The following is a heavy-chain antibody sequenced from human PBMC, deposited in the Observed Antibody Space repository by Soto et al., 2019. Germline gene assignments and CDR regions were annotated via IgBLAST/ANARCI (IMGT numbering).Heavy chain of an antibody. D-gene: IGHD6-6*01. Sequence: PSETLSLTCTVSVGSSSSYYWSWIRQPPGKGLEWIGYIYYSGSTNYNPSLKSRVTISVDTSKNQFSLKLSSVTAADTAVYYCARDWYSSSSGGIMYYGMDVWGQGTTVTVSS. CDR2: IYYSGST. J-gene: IGHJ6*02. CDR1: VGSSSSYY. V-gene: IGHV4-59*01. CDR3: ARDWYSSSSGGIMYYGMDV.